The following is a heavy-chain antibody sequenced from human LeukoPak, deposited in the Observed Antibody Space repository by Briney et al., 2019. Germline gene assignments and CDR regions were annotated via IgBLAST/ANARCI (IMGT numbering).Heavy chain of an antibody. CDR3: ARGQWWYHHLGPPKYYFDY. CDR1: GFTFNKYA. J-gene: IGHJ4*02. D-gene: IGHD2-15*01. V-gene: IGHV3-23*01. Sequence: PGGSLRLSCAASGFTFNKYAMSWVRQAPGKGLEWVSAISGSDAGTYYADSVKGRFTISRDNSKNTLYLQMNSLRAEDTAVYYCARGQWWYHHLGPPKYYFDYWGQGTLVTVSS. CDR2: ISGSDAGT.